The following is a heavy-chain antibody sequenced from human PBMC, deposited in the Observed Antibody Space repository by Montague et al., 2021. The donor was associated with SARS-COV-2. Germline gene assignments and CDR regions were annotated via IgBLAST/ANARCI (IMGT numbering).Heavy chain of an antibody. Sequence: SETLSLTCTFSGGTISSSSYYCAWIRQPPGKGLEWVGSVYSRGSTYYNPSLKSQVTISVDTSKNQFSPKLTSVTAADTAVYYCARHIVTMVRGGHIPMEGWFDPWGQGTLVTVSS. CDR2: VYSRGST. CDR1: GGTISSSSYY. J-gene: IGHJ5*02. V-gene: IGHV4-39*01. D-gene: IGHD3-10*01. CDR3: ARHIVTMVRGGHIPMEGWFDP.